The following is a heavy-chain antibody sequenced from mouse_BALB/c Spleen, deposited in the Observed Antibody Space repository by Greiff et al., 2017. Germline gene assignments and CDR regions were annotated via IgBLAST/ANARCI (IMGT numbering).Heavy chain of an antibody. CDR2: ISSGGSYT. CDR1: GFTFSSYA. Sequence: DVQLVESGGGLVKPGGSLKLSCAASGFTFSSYAMSWVRQSPEKRLEWVAEISSGGSYTYYPDTVTGRFTISRDNAKNTLYLEMSSLRSEDTAMYYCARVGDYYFDYWGQGTTLTVSS. V-gene: IGHV5-9-4*01. CDR3: ARVGDYYFDY. J-gene: IGHJ2*01.